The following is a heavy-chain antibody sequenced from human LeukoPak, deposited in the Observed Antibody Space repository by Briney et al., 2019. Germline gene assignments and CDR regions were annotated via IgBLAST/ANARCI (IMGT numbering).Heavy chain of an antibody. CDR1: GGTFCSYA. CDR2: IIPILGIA. V-gene: IGHV1-69*04. D-gene: IGHD3-9*01. CDR3: ARNFNWSGGFFDY. J-gene: IGHJ4*02. Sequence: ASVKVSCKASGGTFCSYAISWVRQAPGQGLEWMGRIIPILGIANYAQKFQGRVTITADKSTSTAYMELSSLRSEDTAVYYCARNFNWSGGFFDYWGQGTLVTVSS.